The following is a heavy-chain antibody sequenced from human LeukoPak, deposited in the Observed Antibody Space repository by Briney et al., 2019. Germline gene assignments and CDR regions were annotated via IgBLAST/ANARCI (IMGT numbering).Heavy chain of an antibody. Sequence: GGSLRLSCAASGFTFSSYAMSWVRQAPGKGLEWVSAISGSGGHTYHADSLKGRLTISRDNSKNTLYLQMNSLRAEDTAVYYCAKVYYGSRSHHYYYYYYMDVWGKGTTVTVSS. V-gene: IGHV3-23*01. CDR3: AKVYYGSRSHHYYYYYYMDV. CDR1: GFTFSSYA. CDR2: ISGSGGHT. J-gene: IGHJ6*03. D-gene: IGHD3-10*01.